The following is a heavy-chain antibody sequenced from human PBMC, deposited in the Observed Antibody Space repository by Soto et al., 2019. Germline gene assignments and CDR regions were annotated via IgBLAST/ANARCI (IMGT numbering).Heavy chain of an antibody. D-gene: IGHD3-22*01. CDR3: ARYSYYYASSGPRYFGY. V-gene: IGHV3-30-3*01. Sequence: PGGSLRLSCAASGFTFSSYAMHWVRQAPGKGLEWVAVISYDGSNKYYADSVKGRFTISRDNSKNTLYLQMNSLRAEDTAVYYCARYSYYYASSGPRYFGYRGQGTLVTVSS. J-gene: IGHJ4*02. CDR1: GFTFSSYA. CDR2: ISYDGSNK.